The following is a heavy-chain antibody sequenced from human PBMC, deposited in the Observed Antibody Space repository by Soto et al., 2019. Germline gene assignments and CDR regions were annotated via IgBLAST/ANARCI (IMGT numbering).Heavy chain of an antibody. J-gene: IGHJ6*02. D-gene: IGHD3-3*01. CDR2: INHSGST. Sequence: ETLSLTCAVYGGSFSGYYWSWIRQPPGKGLEWIGEINHSGSTNYNPSLKSRVTISVDTSKNQFSLKLSSVTAADTAVYYCARGLGLRFLEWSYYYYGMDVWGQGTTVTVSS. CDR1: GGSFSGYY. CDR3: ARGLGLRFLEWSYYYYGMDV. V-gene: IGHV4-34*01.